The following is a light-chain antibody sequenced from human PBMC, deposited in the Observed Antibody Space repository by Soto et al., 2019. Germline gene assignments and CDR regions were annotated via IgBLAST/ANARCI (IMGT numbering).Light chain of an antibody. J-gene: IGKJ4*01. CDR3: QQYNNWPRAT. CDR1: QSVSSY. Sequence: EIVLTQSPATLSLSPGERATLSCRASQSVSSYLAWYQQKPGQAPRLLIYGASSRATGIPDRFSGSGSGTEFNLTISSLQSEDFGVYYCQQYNNWPRATFGGGTKVDIK. V-gene: IGKV3D-15*01. CDR2: GAS.